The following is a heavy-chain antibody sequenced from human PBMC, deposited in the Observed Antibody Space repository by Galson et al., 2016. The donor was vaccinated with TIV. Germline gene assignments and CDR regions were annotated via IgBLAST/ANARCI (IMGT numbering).Heavy chain of an antibody. D-gene: IGHD3-22*01. CDR2: IIAIFGTT. CDR1: GGIFNSYA. Sequence: SVKVSCTASGGIFNSYAISWVRQAPGQGLEWMGRIIAIFGTTNYAQKFQGRVTITADESTSTVYMELRSLISEDTAVYYCARGSDYYDGSGYQNWGQGTLVTVSS. J-gene: IGHJ4*02. V-gene: IGHV1-69*13. CDR3: ARGSDYYDGSGYQN.